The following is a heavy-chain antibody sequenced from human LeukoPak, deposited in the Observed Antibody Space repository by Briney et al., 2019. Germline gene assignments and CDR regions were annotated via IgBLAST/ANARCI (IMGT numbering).Heavy chain of an antibody. CDR1: GGSISSYY. CDR3: ARGGGDPGYFQH. Sequence: SETLSLTCTVSGGSISSYYWSWVRQPPGKGLEWIGYISYSGSTYYNPPLKSRVTISVDTSKNQFSLKLSSVPAADTAVYFCARGGGDPGYFQHWGQGTLVTVSS. J-gene: IGHJ1*01. CDR2: ISYSGST. V-gene: IGHV4-59*01. D-gene: IGHD4-17*01.